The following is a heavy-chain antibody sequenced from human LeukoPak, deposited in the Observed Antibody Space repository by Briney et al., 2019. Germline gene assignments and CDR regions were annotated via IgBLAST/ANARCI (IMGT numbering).Heavy chain of an antibody. V-gene: IGHV3-23*01. CDR2: ISGSGGST. CDR1: GFTFSSYG. J-gene: IGHJ4*02. Sequence: GGSLRLSCAASGFTFSSYGMSWVRQAPGKGLEWVSAISGSGGSTYYADSVKGRFTISRDNSKNTLYLQMNSLRAEDTAVYYCAKDLVGNYGGNSGPFDYWGQGTLVTVSS. CDR3: AKDLVGNYGGNSGPFDY. D-gene: IGHD4-23*01.